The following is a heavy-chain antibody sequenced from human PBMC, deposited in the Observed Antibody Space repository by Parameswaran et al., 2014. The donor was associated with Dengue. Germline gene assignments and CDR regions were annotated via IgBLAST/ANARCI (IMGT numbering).Heavy chain of an antibody. Sequence: VRQALTRLEWMGIINPSGGSTSYAQKFQGRVTMTRDTSTSTVYMELSSLRSEDTAVYYCARDLREYSSSWYEDYWGQGTLVTVSS. D-gene: IGHD6-13*01. CDR2: INPSGGST. V-gene: IGHV1-46*01. J-gene: IGHJ4*02. CDR3: ARDLREYSSSWYEDY.